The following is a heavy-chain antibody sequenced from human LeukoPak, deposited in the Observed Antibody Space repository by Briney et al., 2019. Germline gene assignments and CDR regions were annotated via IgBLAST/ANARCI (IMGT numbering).Heavy chain of an antibody. CDR3: ARHYDFWSGSFEYLRFDY. Sequence: PSETLSLTCTVSGGSISSSNYYWGWIRQPPGKGLEWIGSIYYRGTTYYNPSLKSRVTISVDTSKKQFSLKLSSVTAADTAVYYCARHYDFWSGSFEYLRFDYRGQGTLVTVSS. V-gene: IGHV4-39*01. CDR2: IYYRGTT. D-gene: IGHD3-3*01. J-gene: IGHJ4*02. CDR1: GGSISSSNYY.